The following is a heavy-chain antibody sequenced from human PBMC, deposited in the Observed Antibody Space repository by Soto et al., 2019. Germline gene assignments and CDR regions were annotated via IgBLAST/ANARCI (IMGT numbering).Heavy chain of an antibody. D-gene: IGHD4-17*01. Sequence: QVQLVQSGAEVKKPGASVKVSCKASGYTFTGYYMHWMRQAPGQGLEWMGWINPNSGGTNYAQKFQGWVTMTRDTSISTAYMELSRLRSDDTAVSYCARAGVYGDYYFDYWGQGTLVTVSS. V-gene: IGHV1-2*04. CDR3: ARAGVYGDYYFDY. CDR1: GYTFTGYY. CDR2: INPNSGGT. J-gene: IGHJ4*02.